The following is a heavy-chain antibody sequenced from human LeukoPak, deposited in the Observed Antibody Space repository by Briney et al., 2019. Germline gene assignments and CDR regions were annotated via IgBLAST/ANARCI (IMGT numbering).Heavy chain of an antibody. D-gene: IGHD3-10*01. CDR1: GFTFSSYA. J-gene: IGHJ4*02. V-gene: IGHV3-23*01. CDR3: ARRWYSGSPTTIDF. CDR2: ISANGGNT. Sequence: GGSLRLSCEGSGFTFSSYAMSWVRLAPRKGLEWVSGISANGGNTDYADYVKGRFTISRDNSKNTVYLQMNSLRSEGTAVYYCARRWYSGSPTTIDFWGRGTLVSVSS.